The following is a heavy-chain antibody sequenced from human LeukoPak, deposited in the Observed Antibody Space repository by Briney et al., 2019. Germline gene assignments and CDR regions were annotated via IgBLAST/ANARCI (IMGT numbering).Heavy chain of an antibody. CDR2: IYYSGST. J-gene: IGHJ4*02. CDR3: VAGSTIFDY. CDR1: GYSISSSYY. V-gene: IGHV4-38-2*02. D-gene: IGHD3-10*01. Sequence: PSGTLSLTCTVSGYSISSSYYWGWIRQPPGKGLEWIGSIYYSGSTYYNPSLKSRVTISVDTSKNQFSLKLSSVTAADTAVYYCVAGSTIFDYWGQGTLVTVSS.